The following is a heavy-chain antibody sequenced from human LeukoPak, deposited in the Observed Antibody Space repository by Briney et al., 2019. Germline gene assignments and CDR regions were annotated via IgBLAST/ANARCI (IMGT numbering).Heavy chain of an antibody. J-gene: IGHJ3*02. CDR3: ARSLLQDSSSWEDAFDI. D-gene: IGHD6-13*01. Sequence: GASVKVSCKASGGTFSSYAISWVRQAPGQGLEWMGRIIPILGIANYAQKVQGRVTITADKSTSTAYMELSSLRSEDTAVYYCARSLLQDSSSWEDAFDIWGQGTMVTVSS. CDR2: IIPILGIA. V-gene: IGHV1-69*04. CDR1: GGTFSSYA.